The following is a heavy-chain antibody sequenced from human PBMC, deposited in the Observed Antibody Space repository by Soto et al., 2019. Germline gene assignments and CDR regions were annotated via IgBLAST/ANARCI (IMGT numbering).Heavy chain of an antibody. CDR3: ARRIPFGYGMDV. Sequence: EVQLVESGGGLVQPGGSLRLSCAASGFTFSSYAMHWVRQAPGKGLECVSAITSNGGNADYASSVKGRFTISRDNSKNTLYLQMGSLRAEDMAVYYWARRIPFGYGMDVWGQGTTVTVSS. CDR1: GFTFSSYA. CDR2: ITSNGGNA. J-gene: IGHJ6*02. V-gene: IGHV3-64*01. D-gene: IGHD2-21*01.